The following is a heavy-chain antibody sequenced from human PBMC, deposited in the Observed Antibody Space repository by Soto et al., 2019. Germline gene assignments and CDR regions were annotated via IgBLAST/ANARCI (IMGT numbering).Heavy chain of an antibody. CDR3: ARGGYYDNNCVKLRHYGLDV. J-gene: IGHJ6*02. Sequence: QVQLVQSAGEMKKPGASVQVSCKASGYTFIRYGITWVRQAPGQGFEWMGWISPYDDSTIYAQKLQGRVTMTADTSTRIVYLTLRSLKSDDTAVYYCARGGYYDNNCVKLRHYGLDVWGQGTSVTVSS. CDR1: GYTFIRYG. V-gene: IGHV1-18*01. D-gene: IGHD3-16*01. CDR2: ISPYDDST.